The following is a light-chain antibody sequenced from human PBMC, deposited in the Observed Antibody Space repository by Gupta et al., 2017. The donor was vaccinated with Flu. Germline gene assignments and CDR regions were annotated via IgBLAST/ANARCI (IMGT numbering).Light chain of an antibody. Sequence: SYELSQPPSVSVSPGQTASITCSGDNLGDKYASWYQQKPGQSPVLVIYKHGKRPSGIPERFSGSTSGNTATLTISGTQAMDEADYYCQAWDNSHVVFGGGTKLTVL. CDR3: QAWDNSHVV. CDR2: KHG. J-gene: IGLJ2*01. V-gene: IGLV3-1*01. CDR1: NLGDKY.